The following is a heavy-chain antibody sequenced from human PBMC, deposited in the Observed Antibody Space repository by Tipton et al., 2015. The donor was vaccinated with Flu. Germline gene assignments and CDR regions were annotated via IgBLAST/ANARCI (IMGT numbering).Heavy chain of an antibody. CDR3: ARHEWGSSSASFDY. V-gene: IGHV4-34*01. CDR1: GGSFSGYF. CDR2: ITHSGST. D-gene: IGHD6-6*01. J-gene: IGHJ4*02. Sequence: LRLSCAVYGGSFSGYFWNWIRLPPGKGLEWIGEITHSGSTDYNPSLKSRVTISVDTSKNQFSLKVTSVTAADTAVYYCARHEWGSSSASFDYWGQGTLVTVSS.